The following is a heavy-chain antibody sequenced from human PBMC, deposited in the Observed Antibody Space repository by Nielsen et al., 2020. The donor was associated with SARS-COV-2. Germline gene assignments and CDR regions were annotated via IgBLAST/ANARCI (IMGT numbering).Heavy chain of an antibody. V-gene: IGHV3-33*01. CDR1: GFTFSSYG. Sequence: GESLKISCAASGFTFSSYGMHWVRQAPGKGLEWVAVIWYDGSNKYYADSVKGRFTISRDNSKNTLYLQMNSLRAEDTAVYYCARAFEELGYCSSNSCSFDYWGQGTLVTVSS. CDR2: IWYDGSNK. D-gene: IGHD2-2*01. J-gene: IGHJ4*02. CDR3: ARAFEELGYCSSNSCSFDY.